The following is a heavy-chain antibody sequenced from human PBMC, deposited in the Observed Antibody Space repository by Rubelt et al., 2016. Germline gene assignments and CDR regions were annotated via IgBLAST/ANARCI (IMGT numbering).Heavy chain of an antibody. D-gene: IGHD4-17*01. CDR1: GFTFDDYG. J-gene: IGHJ4*02. Sequence: EVQLLESGGGLVQPGGSLRLSCAASGFTFDDYGMSWVRQAPGKGLAWVSGINWNGGSTGYADSVKGRFSISSDNAKNSLYVQMYSMRADDTALYYCASGEAPGDDYGDYWGQGTLVTVSS. V-gene: IGHV3-20*04. CDR3: ASGEAPGDDYGDY. CDR2: INWNGGST.